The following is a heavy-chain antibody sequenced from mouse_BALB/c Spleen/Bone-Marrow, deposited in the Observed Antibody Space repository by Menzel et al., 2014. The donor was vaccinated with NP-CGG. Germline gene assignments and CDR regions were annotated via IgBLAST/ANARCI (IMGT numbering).Heavy chain of an antibody. CDR3: ARGITTGYFDY. CDR1: GYAFTNYL. J-gene: IGHJ2*01. D-gene: IGHD1-1*01. CDR2: INPGSGGT. Sequence: VQGVESGAGLVRPGTSVKVSCKASGYAFTNYLIEWVKQRPGQGLEWIGVINPGSGGTNYNEKLKGKATLTADKSSSTAYMQLSSLTSDDSAVYFCARGITTGYFDYWGQGTTLTVSS. V-gene: IGHV1-54*01.